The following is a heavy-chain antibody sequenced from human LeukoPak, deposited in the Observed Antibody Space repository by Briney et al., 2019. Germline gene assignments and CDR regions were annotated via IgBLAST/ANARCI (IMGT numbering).Heavy chain of an antibody. CDR1: EFTFSSYA. J-gene: IGHJ3*01. Sequence: GGSLRLSCAASEFTFSSYAMSWVRQAPGKGLEWVSAISYSGGSTYYADFVKGRFTISRDNSKNTLYLQMNSLRAEDTAVYFCAKVTNVTPLYGAFHFWGQGTMVTVSS. D-gene: IGHD2/OR15-2a*01. CDR3: AKVTNVTPLYGAFHF. V-gene: IGHV3-23*01. CDR2: ISYSGGST.